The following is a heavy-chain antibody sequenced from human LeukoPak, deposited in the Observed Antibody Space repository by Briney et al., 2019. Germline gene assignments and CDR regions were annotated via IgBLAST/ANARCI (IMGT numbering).Heavy chain of an antibody. V-gene: IGHV1-18*01. CDR1: GYTFTSYG. D-gene: IGHD1-14*01. CDR3: ARDTGPQYYYYGMDV. CDR2: ISAYNGNT. J-gene: IGHJ6*02. Sequence: ASVTVSCKASGYTFTSYGISWVRQAPGQGLEWMGWISAYNGNTNYAQKLQGRVTMTTDTSTSTAYMELRSLRSDDTAVYYCARDTGPQYYYYGMDVWGQGTTVTVSS.